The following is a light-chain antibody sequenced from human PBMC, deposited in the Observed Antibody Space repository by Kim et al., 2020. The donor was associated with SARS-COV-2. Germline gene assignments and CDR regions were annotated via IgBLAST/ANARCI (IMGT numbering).Light chain of an antibody. Sequence: GDRVTVTCRASQSISDWLAWYQQKPGKAPKLLMYKASTLESGVPSRFSGSGSGTEFTLTISSLQPDDFATYYCQQYKTYWTFGQGTKVDIK. CDR3: QQYKTYWT. CDR2: KAS. J-gene: IGKJ1*01. CDR1: QSISDW. V-gene: IGKV1-5*03.